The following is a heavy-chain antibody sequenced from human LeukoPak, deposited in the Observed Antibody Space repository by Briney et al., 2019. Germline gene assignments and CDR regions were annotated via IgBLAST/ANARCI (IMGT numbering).Heavy chain of an antibody. Sequence: PGGSLRLXCAASGFTFDDYTMHWVRQAPGKGLEWVSLISWDGGSTYYADSVKGRFTISRDNSKNSLYLQMNSLRTEDTALYYCAKDFASWSGYPGPFDYWGQGTLVTVSS. J-gene: IGHJ4*02. CDR1: GFTFDDYT. CDR3: AKDFASWSGYPGPFDY. CDR2: ISWDGGST. V-gene: IGHV3-43*01. D-gene: IGHD3-3*01.